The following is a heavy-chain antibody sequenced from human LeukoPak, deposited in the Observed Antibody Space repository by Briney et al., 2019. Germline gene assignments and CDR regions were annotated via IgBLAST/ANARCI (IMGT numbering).Heavy chain of an antibody. Sequence: GRSLRLSCAASGFTFSSYGMHWVRQAPGKGLEWVAVISYDGSNKYYADSVKGRFTISRDNSKNTLYPQMNSLRAEDTAVYYCAKDPARQRLWRRPGHFDYWGQGTLVTVSS. V-gene: IGHV3-30*18. D-gene: IGHD3-16*01. CDR3: AKDPARQRLWRRPGHFDY. CDR1: GFTFSSYG. CDR2: ISYDGSNK. J-gene: IGHJ4*02.